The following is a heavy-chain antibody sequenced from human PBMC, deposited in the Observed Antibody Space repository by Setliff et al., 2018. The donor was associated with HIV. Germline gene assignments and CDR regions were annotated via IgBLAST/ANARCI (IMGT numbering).Heavy chain of an antibody. D-gene: IGHD3-16*01. Sequence: GASVKVSCAASGFTFSSYGMNWVRQAPGKGLEWVSSISSNGKHIYYADSVNGRFTISRNNGEKSVSLQMNSLRGEDSAIYYCARLGGAAFDYWGHGILVTVSS. J-gene: IGHJ4*01. CDR1: GFTFSSYG. CDR2: ISSNGKHI. CDR3: ARLGGAAFDY. V-gene: IGHV3-21*01.